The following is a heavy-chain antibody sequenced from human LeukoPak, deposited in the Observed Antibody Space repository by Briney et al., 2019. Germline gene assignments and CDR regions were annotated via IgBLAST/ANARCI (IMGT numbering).Heavy chain of an antibody. CDR3: AKDIRPHCSGGSCYSAY. J-gene: IGHJ4*02. CDR1: GFTFSSYG. Sequence: GALRLSCAASGFTFSSYGMTWVRQAPGKGLEWVSAISGSGGITYYADSVKGRFTLSRDNSKNTLYLQMNSLRAEDTAVYYCAKDIRPHCSGGSCYSAYWGRGTLVTVSS. V-gene: IGHV3-23*01. CDR2: ISGSGGIT. D-gene: IGHD2-15*01.